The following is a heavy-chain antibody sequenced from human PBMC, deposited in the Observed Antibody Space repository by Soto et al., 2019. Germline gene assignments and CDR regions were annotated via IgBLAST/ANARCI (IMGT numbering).Heavy chain of an antibody. Sequence: ASVKVSCKSSGFTFTSYAIHWLRQAPGQRPQWMGWINGGSGNTEYSQDFQGRVTFTRDTFATTAYLELSSLRSEDTAVYYCARVPPWGNSAGDYYIQHYDSWGQGAPVTVSS. CDR2: INGGSGNT. J-gene: IGHJ4*02. CDR1: GFTFTSYA. D-gene: IGHD3-10*01. V-gene: IGHV1-3*01. CDR3: ARVPPWGNSAGDYYIQHYDS.